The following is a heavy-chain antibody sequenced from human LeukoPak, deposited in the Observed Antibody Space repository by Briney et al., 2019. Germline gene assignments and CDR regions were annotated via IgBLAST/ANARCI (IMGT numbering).Heavy chain of an antibody. D-gene: IGHD6-13*01. CDR1: GGTFSSYA. CDR2: IIPIFGTA. V-gene: IGHV1-69*05. CDR3: ARGPILNLGKLLVSDAFDI. J-gene: IGHJ3*02. Sequence: SVKVSCKASGGTFSSYAISWVRQAPGQGLEWMGGIIPIFGTANYAQKFQGRVTITTDESTSTAYMELSSLRSEDTAVYYCARGPILNLGKLLVSDAFDIWGQGTMVTVSS.